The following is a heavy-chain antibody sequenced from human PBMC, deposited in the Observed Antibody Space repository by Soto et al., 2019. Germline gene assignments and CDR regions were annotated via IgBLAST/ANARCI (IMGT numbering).Heavy chain of an antibody. CDR3: ARPGRTRHYYYYMDV. D-gene: IGHD1-26*01. V-gene: IGHV4-39*01. Sequence: SVPLCVTWSVSGDTSSGSADYWTWNRQPPGKGLEWIGSIYSSGSAYYNPSLKSRVTMSVETSKNQFSLKVNSVTAADTALYFCARPGRTRHYYYYMDVWGKGTTVTVSS. CDR2: IYSSGSA. J-gene: IGHJ6*03. CDR1: GDTSSGSADY.